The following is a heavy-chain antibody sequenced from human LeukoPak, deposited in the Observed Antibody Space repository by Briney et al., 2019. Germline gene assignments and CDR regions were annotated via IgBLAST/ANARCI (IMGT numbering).Heavy chain of an antibody. CDR3: ARAGYSSGWYPTKAFDY. D-gene: IGHD6-19*01. CDR2: ISAYNGNT. V-gene: IGHV1-18*04. CDR1: GYTFTSYG. J-gene: IGHJ4*02. Sequence: EASVKVSCKASGYTFTSYGISWVRQAPGQGLEWMGWISAYNGNTNYAQKLQGRVTMTTDTSTSTAYMELRSLRSDDTAVYYCARAGYSSGWYPTKAFDYWGQGTLVTDSS.